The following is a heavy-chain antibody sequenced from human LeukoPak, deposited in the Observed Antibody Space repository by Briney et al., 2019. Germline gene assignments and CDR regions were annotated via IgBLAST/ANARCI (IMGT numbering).Heavy chain of an antibody. D-gene: IGHD2-8*01. CDR1: GFTFSSYA. Sequence: GGSLRLSCAAPGFTFSSYAMSWVRQAPGKGLEWVSAISGSGDSTYYAHSVKGRFTISRDNSKNTLYLQMNSLRAEDTAVYYCAKYCTNGGCSYYYYGMDVWGQGTTVTVSS. J-gene: IGHJ6*02. CDR3: AKYCTNGGCSYYYYGMDV. V-gene: IGHV3-23*01. CDR2: ISGSGDST.